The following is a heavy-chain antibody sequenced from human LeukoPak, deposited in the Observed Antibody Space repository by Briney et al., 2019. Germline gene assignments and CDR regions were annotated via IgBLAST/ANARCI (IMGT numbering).Heavy chain of an antibody. Sequence: ASVKVSCKASGYTFTGYYMHWVRQAPGQGLEWMGWINPNSGGTNYAQKFQGRVTMTRDSSISTAYMELSRLRSDNTAVYYCARGYYDKFGLDYWGQGTLVTVSS. D-gene: IGHD3-3*01. CDR3: ARGYYDKFGLDY. V-gene: IGHV1-2*02. CDR2: INPNSGGT. J-gene: IGHJ4*02. CDR1: GYTFTGYY.